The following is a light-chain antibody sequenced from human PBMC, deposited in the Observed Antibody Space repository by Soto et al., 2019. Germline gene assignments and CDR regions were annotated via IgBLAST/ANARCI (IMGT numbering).Light chain of an antibody. J-gene: IGKJ2*03. V-gene: IGKV1-9*01. CDR3: QHLRTYPFS. Sequence: DIQLTQSPSFLSASVGDRVTVSCWASQDISTSLAWFQQKAGKVPQLLVYPASTLQDGVPSRFSGSGSGTYFTLTINNLQAEDFATYYCQHLRTYPFSFGQGTKLDIK. CDR2: PAS. CDR1: QDISTS.